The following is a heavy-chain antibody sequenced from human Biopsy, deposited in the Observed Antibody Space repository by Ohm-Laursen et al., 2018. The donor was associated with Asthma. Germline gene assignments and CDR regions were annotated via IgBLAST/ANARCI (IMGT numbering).Heavy chain of an antibody. CDR3: ASQSSGPDFWSGYYYFDY. CDR1: GFTFGDYW. CDR2: ISYDGSNK. D-gene: IGHD3-3*01. V-gene: IGHV3-30*03. Sequence: LSFAASGFTFGDYWMSWVRQAPGKGLEWVAVISYDGSNKYYADSVKGRFTISRDNSKNTLYLQMNSLRAEDTAVYYCASQSSGPDFWSGYYYFDYGGQGTLVTVSS. J-gene: IGHJ4*02.